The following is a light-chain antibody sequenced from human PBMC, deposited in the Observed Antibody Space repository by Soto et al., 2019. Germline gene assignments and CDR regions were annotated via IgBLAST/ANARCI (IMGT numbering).Light chain of an antibody. CDR2: DVS. CDR3: TSYTSSSTLV. Sequence: QSALTQPASVSGSPGQSFTISCTGTSSDVGTYNYVSWYQQHAGKVPKLMIYDVSNRPSGVSDRFSGSKSGNTASLTISGLQAEDEADYYCTSYTSSSTLVFGGGTKLTVL. CDR1: SSDVGTYNY. J-gene: IGLJ2*01. V-gene: IGLV2-14*01.